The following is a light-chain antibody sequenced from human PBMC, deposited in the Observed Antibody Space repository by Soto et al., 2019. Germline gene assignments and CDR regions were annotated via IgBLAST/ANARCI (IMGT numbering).Light chain of an antibody. V-gene: IGLV1-40*01. J-gene: IGLJ1*01. Sequence: QAVVTQPPSVSGAPGQRVTISCTGRRSNIGAGYDVHWYQQLPGTAPKLLIYGNSNRPSGVPDRFSGSKSGTSASLAITGLQAEDEADYYGQSYDTSLSGLYVFGAGTKLTVL. CDR1: RSNIGAGYD. CDR3: QSYDTSLSGLYV. CDR2: GNS.